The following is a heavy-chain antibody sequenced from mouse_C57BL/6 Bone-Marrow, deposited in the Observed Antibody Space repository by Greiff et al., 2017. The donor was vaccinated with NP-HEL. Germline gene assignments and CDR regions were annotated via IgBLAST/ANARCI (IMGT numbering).Heavy chain of an antibody. J-gene: IGHJ1*03. V-gene: IGHV5-4*01. CDR3: ARDGYPWYFDV. Sequence: DVMLVESGGGLVKPGGSLKLSCAASGFTFSSYAMSWVRQTPEKRLEWVATISDGGSYTYYPDNVKGRFTISRDNAKNNLYLQMSHLKSEDTAMYYCARDGYPWYFDVWGTGTTVTVSS. D-gene: IGHD2-2*01. CDR1: GFTFSSYA. CDR2: ISDGGSYT.